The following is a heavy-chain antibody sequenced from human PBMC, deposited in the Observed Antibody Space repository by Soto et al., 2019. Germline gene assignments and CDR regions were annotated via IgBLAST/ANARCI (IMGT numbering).Heavy chain of an antibody. CDR1: GGSNSGHY. CDR2: MYNTGST. CDR3: ARTPLL. J-gene: IGHJ4*02. V-gene: IGHV4-59*11. D-gene: IGHD2-15*01. Sequence: SEILSLTCTVSGGSNSGHYWSWIRQPPGKGREWIGYMYNTGSTVYNPSFKSRVTISVDTSKNHFSLKLSSVTAADTAVYYCARTPLLRGQGTLVTVSS.